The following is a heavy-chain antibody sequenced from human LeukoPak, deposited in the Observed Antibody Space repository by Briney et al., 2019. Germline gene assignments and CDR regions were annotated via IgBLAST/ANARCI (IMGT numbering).Heavy chain of an antibody. CDR2: INHSGST. D-gene: IGHD6-13*01. Sequence: PSETLSLTCAVYGGSFSGYYWSWIRQPPGQGLEWIGEINHSGSTNYNPSLKSRVTISVDTSKNQFSLKLSSVTAADTAVYYCARDAGSYSSSWYLHNWFDPWGQGTLVTVSS. CDR1: GGSFSGYY. V-gene: IGHV4-34*01. J-gene: IGHJ5*02. CDR3: ARDAGSYSSSWYLHNWFDP.